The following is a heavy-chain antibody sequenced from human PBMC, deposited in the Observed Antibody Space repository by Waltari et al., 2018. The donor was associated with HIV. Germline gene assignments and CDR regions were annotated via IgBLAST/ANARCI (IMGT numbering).Heavy chain of an antibody. Sequence: EVELVDSGGGLVQPGGSLRLSCVASKFNFSNYWIYWVRQRPGKGLVWVSRVNGDASSTDYADSVRGRFTISRDNAKNTVYLQMNSLRAEDTALYYCTRAVFWSGFFRDYFFDYWGQGTPVTVSS. V-gene: IGHV3-74*01. D-gene: IGHD3-3*01. CDR2: VNGDASST. CDR1: KFNFSNYW. J-gene: IGHJ4*02. CDR3: TRAVFWSGFFRDYFFDY.